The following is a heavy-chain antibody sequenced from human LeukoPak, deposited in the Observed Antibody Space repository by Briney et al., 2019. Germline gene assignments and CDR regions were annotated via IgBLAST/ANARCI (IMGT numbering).Heavy chain of an antibody. J-gene: IGHJ4*02. Sequence: GGSLRLSCAASGFSFSNYYMIWVRQAPGKGLECISYITPSSDIIHYADSVKGRFAVSRDNAKNLLYLQMNSLRVEDTALYYCASVVPGVTGGDYWGRGTLVSVSS. CDR3: ASVVPGVTGGDY. V-gene: IGHV3-48*01. CDR2: ITPSSDII. CDR1: GFSFSNYY. D-gene: IGHD3-3*01.